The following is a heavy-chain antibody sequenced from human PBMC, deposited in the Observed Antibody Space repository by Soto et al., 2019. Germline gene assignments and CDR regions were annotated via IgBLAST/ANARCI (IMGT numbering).Heavy chain of an antibody. J-gene: IGHJ6*02. CDR1: GGSISSYY. Sequence: SETLSLTCTVSGGSISSYYWSWIRQPPGKGLEWIGYIYYSGSTNYNPSLKSRVTISVDTSKNQFSLKLGSLTAADTAVYSCARVLSSVYYGSGSYYNYYYGMDVWGQGTTVTVSS. V-gene: IGHV4-59*01. D-gene: IGHD3-10*01. CDR3: ARVLSSVYYGSGSYYNYYYGMDV. CDR2: IYYSGST.